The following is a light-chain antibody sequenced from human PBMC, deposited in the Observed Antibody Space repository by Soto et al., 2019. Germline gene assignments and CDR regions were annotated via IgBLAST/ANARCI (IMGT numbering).Light chain of an antibody. CDR1: QSVSSNY. CDR3: QQYGSSPIT. CDR2: GAS. V-gene: IGKV3-20*01. J-gene: IGKJ5*01. Sequence: EIVLTQSPGTLSLSPGDGATLSCRASQSVSSNYLAWYQQNPGQAPRLLIYGASSRATGNPDRFSGGGSGTDSTPTISRLEPEDFAVYYCQQYGSSPITFGQGTRLEIE.